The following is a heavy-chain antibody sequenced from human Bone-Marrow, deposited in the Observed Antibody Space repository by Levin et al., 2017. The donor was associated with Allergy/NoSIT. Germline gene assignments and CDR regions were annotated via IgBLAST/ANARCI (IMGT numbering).Heavy chain of an antibody. Sequence: KPGGSLRLSCAASGFTFSDYYMSWIRQAPGQGLEWLSYISGSSSYTNNADSVKGRFTISRDNTKNSLYLQMNSLRAEDTAVYYCARIKWRLTGYYIDYWGQGTLVTVSS. CDR1: GFTFSDYY. CDR3: ARIKWRLTGYYIDY. CDR2: ISGSSSYT. J-gene: IGHJ4*02. D-gene: IGHD3-9*01. V-gene: IGHV3-11*03.